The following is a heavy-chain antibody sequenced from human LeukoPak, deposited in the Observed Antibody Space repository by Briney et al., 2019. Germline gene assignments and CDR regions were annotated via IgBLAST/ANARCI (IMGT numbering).Heavy chain of an antibody. V-gene: IGHV3-74*01. D-gene: IGHD1-14*01. CDR3: ARGASNRFDY. Sequence: PGGSLRLSCAASGFTFSNYWMHWVRQAPGKGLVWVSRIYTDGNSTNYADSVKGRFTISRDNAKNTLYLQMNSLRGEDTAVYYCARGASNRFDYWGQGTLVTASS. CDR2: IYTDGNST. CDR1: GFTFSNYW. J-gene: IGHJ4*02.